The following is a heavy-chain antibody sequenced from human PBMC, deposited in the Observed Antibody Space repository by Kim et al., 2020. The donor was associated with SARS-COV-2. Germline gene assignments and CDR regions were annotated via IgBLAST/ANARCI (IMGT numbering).Heavy chain of an antibody. Sequence: DSVKGRFTISRDNAKNTVYLQMNSLRVEDTAVYYCARDQVIISTTGDDFDYWGQGTLVTVSA. V-gene: IGHV3-74*01. J-gene: IGHJ4*02. CDR3: ARDQVIISTTGDDFDY. D-gene: IGHD1-1*01.